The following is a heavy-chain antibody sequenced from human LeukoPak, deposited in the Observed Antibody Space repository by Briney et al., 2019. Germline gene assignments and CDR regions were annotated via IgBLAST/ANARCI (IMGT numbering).Heavy chain of an antibody. J-gene: IGHJ3*02. CDR1: GGSFSGYY. V-gene: IGHV4-34*01. CDR3: ARGLEDYYDSSGASGAFDI. D-gene: IGHD3-22*01. CDR2: INHSGST. Sequence: SETVPLTCAVYGGSFSGYYWSWIRQPPGKGLEWIGEINHSGSTNYNPALKSRVTISVDTSKNQFCLKLSSVTAADTAVYYCARGLEDYYDSSGASGAFDIWGQGTMVTVSS.